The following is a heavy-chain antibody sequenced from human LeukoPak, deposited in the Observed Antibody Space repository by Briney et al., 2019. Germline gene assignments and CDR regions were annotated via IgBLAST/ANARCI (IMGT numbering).Heavy chain of an antibody. CDR2: ISPYSGNT. CDR3: ARCHSPYYYYDFMDV. D-gene: IGHD2-21*01. Sequence: GASVKVSCKASGYTFTTYGITWVRQAPGQGLEWMAWISPYSGNTHYAQKLLGRVTMTTDTSTSTAYMELRSLKSEDTAVYYCARCHSPYYYYDFMDVWGKGTAVTVSS. V-gene: IGHV1-18*01. J-gene: IGHJ6*03. CDR1: GYTFTTYG.